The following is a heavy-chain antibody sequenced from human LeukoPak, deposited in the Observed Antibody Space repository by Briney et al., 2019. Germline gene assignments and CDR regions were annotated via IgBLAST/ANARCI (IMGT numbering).Heavy chain of an antibody. CDR3: SKDHCTTTRCIAGFDF. J-gene: IGHJ4*02. V-gene: IGHV3-23*01. D-gene: IGHD2-2*01. CDR1: GFTFSSYA. CDR2: INDLGAT. Sequence: GRSLRLSCAASGFTFSSYAMSWVRQAPGQGLQWVSGINDLGATFYADSVKGRFTISRDNSKNTLYLQMNGLRAEDTAVYYCSKDHCTTTRCIAGFDFWGQGTLVTVSS.